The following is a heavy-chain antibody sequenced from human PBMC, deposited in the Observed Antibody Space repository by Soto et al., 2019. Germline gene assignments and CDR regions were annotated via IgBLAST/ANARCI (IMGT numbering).Heavy chain of an antibody. CDR3: ARVEVVPDAFDI. Sequence: ASVKVSCKASGYTFTSYGISWVRQAPGQGLEWMGWISAYNGNTNYAQKLQGRVTMTTDTSTSTAYMELRGLRSDDTAVYYCARVEVVPDAFDIWGQGTMVTVSS. V-gene: IGHV1-18*01. D-gene: IGHD2-21*01. CDR1: GYTFTSYG. CDR2: ISAYNGNT. J-gene: IGHJ3*02.